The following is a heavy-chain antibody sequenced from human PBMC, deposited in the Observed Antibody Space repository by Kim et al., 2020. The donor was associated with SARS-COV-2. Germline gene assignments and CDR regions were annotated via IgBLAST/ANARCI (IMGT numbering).Heavy chain of an antibody. V-gene: IGHV3-30*18. CDR3: AKNKYYYDSSGSDFDI. CDR1: GFTFSSYG. CDR2: ISYDGSNK. J-gene: IGHJ3*02. Sequence: GGSLRLSCAASGFTFSSYGMHWVRQAPGKGLEWVAVISYDGSNKYYADSVKGRFTISRDNSKNTLYLQMNSLRAEDTAVYYCAKNKYYYDSSGSDFDIWG. D-gene: IGHD3-22*01.